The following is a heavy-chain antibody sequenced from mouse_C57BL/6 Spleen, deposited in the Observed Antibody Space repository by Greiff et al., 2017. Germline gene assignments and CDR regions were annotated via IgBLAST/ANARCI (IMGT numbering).Heavy chain of an antibody. D-gene: IGHD3-3*01. Sequence: VQLQQSGAELARPGASVKLSCKASGYTFTSYGISWVKQRTGQGLEWIGEIYPRSGNTYYNEKFKGKATLTADKSSSTAYMELRSLTSEDSAVYFCASWGRDAMDDWGQGTSVTVSS. CDR1: GYTFTSYG. CDR3: ASWGRDAMDD. CDR2: IYPRSGNT. J-gene: IGHJ4*01. V-gene: IGHV1-81*01.